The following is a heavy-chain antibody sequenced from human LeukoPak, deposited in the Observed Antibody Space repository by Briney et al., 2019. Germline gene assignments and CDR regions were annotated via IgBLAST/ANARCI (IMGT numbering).Heavy chain of an antibody. J-gene: IGHJ5*02. D-gene: IGHD1-1*01. CDR3: ARKRGTTWRDLVDA. CDR1: GHTFSNYG. CDR2: ISGTNT. Sequence: ASVVVSCKAAGHTFSNYGIDWVRQAPGQGLEWMGGISGTNTVLAQKCQGRVSMTTDASTNTAYMELRSLTSADTAVYYCARKRGTTWRDLVDAWGQGTLVTVSS. V-gene: IGHV1-18*01.